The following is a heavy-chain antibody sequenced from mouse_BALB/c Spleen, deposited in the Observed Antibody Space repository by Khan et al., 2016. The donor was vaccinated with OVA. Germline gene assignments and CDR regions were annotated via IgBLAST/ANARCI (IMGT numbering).Heavy chain of an antibody. D-gene: IGHD2-4*01. Sequence: QVQLKESGPGLVQPSQSLSITCTVSGFSLANYSVHWIRQSPGKGLEWLGVIWSAGSTDYNAAFMSSLTITKDNSRSQVFYKMNSLQPNDTAIYXGARRGYDYGRGALFAYWGQGTLVTVSA. CDR3: ARRGYDYGRGALFAY. J-gene: IGHJ3*01. CDR2: IWSAGST. V-gene: IGHV2-2*02. CDR1: GFSLANYS.